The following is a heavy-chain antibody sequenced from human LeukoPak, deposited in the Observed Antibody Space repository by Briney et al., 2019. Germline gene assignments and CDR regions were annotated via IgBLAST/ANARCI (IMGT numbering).Heavy chain of an antibody. CDR1: GDAVTSSY. D-gene: IGHD2-15*01. CDR3: ARLDCIVEGCYNH. CDR2: VSSDGTT. Sequence: SETLSLTCSVSGDAVTSSYWNLIRQPPGKGLECISYVSSDGTTNYTPSLRSRLTMSVDTAKNHISLTLTSVTAADTAIYYCARLDCIVEGCYNHWGRGTLVT. V-gene: IGHV4-4*09. J-gene: IGHJ4*02.